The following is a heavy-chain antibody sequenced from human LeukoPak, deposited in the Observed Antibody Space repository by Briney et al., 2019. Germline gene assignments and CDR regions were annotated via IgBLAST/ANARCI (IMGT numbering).Heavy chain of an antibody. J-gene: IGHJ4*02. D-gene: IGHD3-22*01. CDR1: GFTFTAYL. CDR2: MSSDGNAM. V-gene: IGHV3-30-3*01. Sequence: GGSLRLSCAASGFTFTAYLIHWVRQAPGKGLEWVAVMSSDGNAMFYADSVKGRFTISRDNSKNTLYLQMNSLRAEDTAVYYCVRESEYYFDHSASFDYWGQGTPVTVSS. CDR3: VRESEYYFDHSASFDY.